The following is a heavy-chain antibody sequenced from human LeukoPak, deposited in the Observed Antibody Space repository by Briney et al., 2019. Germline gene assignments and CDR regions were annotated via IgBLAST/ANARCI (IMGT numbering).Heavy chain of an antibody. J-gene: IGHJ5*02. CDR2: INHSGST. D-gene: IGHD3-10*01. CDR1: GGSFSGYY. Sequence: SETLSLTCAVYGGSFSGYYWSWIRQPPGKGLEWIGEINHSGSTNYNPSLKSRVTISVDTSKNQFSLKLSSVTAADTAVYYCARGGDISSGSSNWFDPWGQGTLVTVSS. CDR3: ARGGDISSGSSNWFDP. V-gene: IGHV4-34*01.